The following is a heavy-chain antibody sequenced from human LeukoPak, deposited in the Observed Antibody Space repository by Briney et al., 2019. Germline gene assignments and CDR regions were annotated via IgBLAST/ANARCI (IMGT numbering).Heavy chain of an antibody. CDR3: ARDLVLSRSVGASEKVDY. J-gene: IGHJ4*02. CDR1: GFTVSSNY. D-gene: IGHD1-26*01. V-gene: IGHV3-21*01. CDR2: ISTSGGYI. Sequence: NPGGSLRLSCAASGFTVSSNYMSWVRQAPGKGLEWVSSISTSGGYIYYADSVKGRFTMSRDNAKNSLYLQMDSLRAEDTAVYYCARDLVLSRSVGASEKVDYWGQGTLVTVSS.